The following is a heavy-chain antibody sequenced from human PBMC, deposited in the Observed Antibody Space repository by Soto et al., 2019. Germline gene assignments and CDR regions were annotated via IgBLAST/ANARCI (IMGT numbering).Heavy chain of an antibody. CDR3: ARDRSIFGVVIDYYGMDV. D-gene: IGHD3-3*01. J-gene: IGHJ6*02. CDR1: GFTFSDYY. V-gene: IGHV3-11*01. Sequence: PGGSLRLSCAASGFTFSDYYMSWIRQAPGKGLEWVSYISSSGSTIYYADSVKGRFTISRDNAKNSLYLQMNSLRAEDTAVYYCARDRSIFGVVIDYYGMDVWGQGTTVTVSS. CDR2: ISSSGSTI.